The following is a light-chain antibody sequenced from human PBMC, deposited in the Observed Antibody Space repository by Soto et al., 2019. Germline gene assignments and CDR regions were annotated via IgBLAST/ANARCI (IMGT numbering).Light chain of an antibody. CDR2: GAS. Sequence: DIPMTQSPSTLSTSVGDRVTITCRASQSISSWLAWYQQKPGKAPKLLIYGASSLEGGVPSRFGGSGSGTEFTLTISSLQPDDFATDYCQQYKTYPWTFGQGTKVEIK. V-gene: IGKV1-5*03. J-gene: IGKJ1*01. CDR3: QQYKTYPWT. CDR1: QSISSW.